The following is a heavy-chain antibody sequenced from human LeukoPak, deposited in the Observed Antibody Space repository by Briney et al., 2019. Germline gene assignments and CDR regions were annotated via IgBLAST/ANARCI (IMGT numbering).Heavy chain of an antibody. Sequence: PGGSLRLSCAASGFTVSSNYMSWVRQASGKGLGWVSVIYSGGSTYYADSVKGRFTISRDNSKNTLYLQMNSLRAEDTAVYYCARRYCSSSSCTLDYWGQGTLVTVSS. J-gene: IGHJ4*02. D-gene: IGHD2-2*01. CDR1: GFTVSSNY. V-gene: IGHV3-53*01. CDR2: IYSGGST. CDR3: ARRYCSSSSCTLDY.